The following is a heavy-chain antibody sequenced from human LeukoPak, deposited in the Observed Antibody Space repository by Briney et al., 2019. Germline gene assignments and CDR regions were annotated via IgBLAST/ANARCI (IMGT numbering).Heavy chain of an antibody. D-gene: IGHD3-10*01. V-gene: IGHV4-38-2*02. CDR3: ARYAEYYFGSGSYYRLSYFDY. CDR1: GYSISSGYY. J-gene: IGHJ4*02. Sequence: SETLSLTCTVSGYSISSGYYWGWIRQPPGKGLEWIGSIYHSGSTYYNPSLKSRVTISVDTSKNQFSLKLSSVTAADTAVHYCARYAEYYFGSGSYYRLSYFDYWGQGTLVTVSS. CDR2: IYHSGST.